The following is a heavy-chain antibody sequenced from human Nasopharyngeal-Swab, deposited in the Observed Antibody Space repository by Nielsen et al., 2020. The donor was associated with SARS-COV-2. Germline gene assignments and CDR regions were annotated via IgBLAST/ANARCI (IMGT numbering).Heavy chain of an antibody. CDR1: GFTFNSYS. J-gene: IGHJ5*02. V-gene: IGHV3-48*02. CDR3: TRDPGDL. Sequence: GESLKISCAASGFTFNSYSMNWVRQAPGKGLEWLSFITSSSTTKYYADSVKGRFTISRDNAKNSLFLQMNSLRDVDTAVYYCTRDPGDLWGQGTLVTVSS. CDR2: ITSSSTTK. D-gene: IGHD7-27*01.